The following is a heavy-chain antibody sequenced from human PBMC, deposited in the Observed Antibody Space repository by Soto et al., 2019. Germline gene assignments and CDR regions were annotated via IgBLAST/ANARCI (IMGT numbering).Heavy chain of an antibody. CDR2: INSDGSIT. J-gene: IGHJ4*02. CDR3: ARSTWRNYFDY. V-gene: IGHV3-74*01. CDR1: GFTFSTYW. Sequence: EVQLVESGGGLVQPGGSLRLSCAASGFTFSTYWMHWVRQAPGTGLVWVSRINSDGSITNYADSVKGRFSISRDNAKNTLYLQMNSLRADDTAVYYCARSTWRNYFDYWGQGTLVTVSS.